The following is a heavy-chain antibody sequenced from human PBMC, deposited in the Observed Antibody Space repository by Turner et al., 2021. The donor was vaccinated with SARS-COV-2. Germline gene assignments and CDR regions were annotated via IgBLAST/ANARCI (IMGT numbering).Heavy chain of an antibody. CDR1: GDSIHSYY. CDR3: ARGGKDNQINANWYFDL. D-gene: IGHD1-1*01. CDR2: IYSSGSP. V-gene: IGHV4-59*01. J-gene: IGHJ2*01. Sequence: QAQLQESGPGLVRPSETLSLTCSVSGDSIHSYYWAWIRQPPGMGPEWMGDIYSSGSPNYKPSLKSRVTIRTDTSKNQVILRLTSSTAADTAMYFCARGGKDNQINANWYFDLWGRGIMVTVSS.